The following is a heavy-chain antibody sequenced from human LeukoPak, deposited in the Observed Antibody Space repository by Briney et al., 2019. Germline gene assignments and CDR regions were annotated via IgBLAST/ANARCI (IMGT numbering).Heavy chain of an antibody. V-gene: IGHV1-69*04. J-gene: IGHJ4*02. CDR1: GGTFSSYA. Sequence: ASVKVSCKASGGTFSSYAISWVRQAPGQGLEWMGRIIPILGIANYAQKFQGRVTITADKSTSTAYMELSSLRSEDTAVCYCARAHGRVPDYWGQGTLVTVSS. CDR2: IIPILGIA. CDR3: ARAHGRVPDY. D-gene: IGHD1-1*01.